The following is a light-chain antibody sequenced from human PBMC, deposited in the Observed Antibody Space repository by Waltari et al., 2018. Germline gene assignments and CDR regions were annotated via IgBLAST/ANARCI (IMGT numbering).Light chain of an antibody. V-gene: IGLV3-1*01. CDR2: QDS. CDR3: QAWDSSTAVV. Sequence: YELTQPPSVSVSPGQTASITCSGDKLGDKYACWYQQKPGQSPVLVIYQDSKRPSGIPERFSGSNSGNTATLTISGTQAMDEADYYCQAWDSSTAVVFGGGTKLTVL. CDR1: KLGDKY. J-gene: IGLJ2*01.